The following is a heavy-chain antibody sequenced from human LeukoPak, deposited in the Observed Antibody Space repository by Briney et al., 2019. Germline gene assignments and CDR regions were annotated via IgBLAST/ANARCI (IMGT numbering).Heavy chain of an antibody. V-gene: IGHV4-31*03. CDR2: IYYSGST. CDR3: AREWVVPAYFDY. Sequence: SQTLSLTCTVSGGSISSGGYYWSWIRQHPGKGLEWIGYIYYSGSTYYNPSLKSRVTISVDTSKNQFSLKLSSVTAADTAVYYCAREWVVPAYFDYWGQGTLDTVSS. CDR1: GGSISSGGYY. D-gene: IGHD2-2*01. J-gene: IGHJ4*02.